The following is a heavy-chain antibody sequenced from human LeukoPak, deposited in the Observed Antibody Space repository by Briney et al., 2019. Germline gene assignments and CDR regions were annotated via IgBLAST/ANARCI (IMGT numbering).Heavy chain of an antibody. D-gene: IGHD3-16*02. CDR3: ATRHQSGLIET. Sequence: LRLSCAASGFTFSSYAMHWVRQSPGKGLEWIGYIYYSGSTNYNPSLKSRVTISVDTSKNQFSLKLSSVTAADTAVYYCATRHQSGLIETWGQGTLVTVSS. CDR2: IYYSGST. CDR1: GFTFSSYA. J-gene: IGHJ5*02. V-gene: IGHV4-59*12.